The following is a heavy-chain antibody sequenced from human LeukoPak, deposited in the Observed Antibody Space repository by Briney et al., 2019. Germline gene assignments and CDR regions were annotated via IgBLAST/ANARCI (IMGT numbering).Heavy chain of an antibody. Sequence: ASVTVSCKASGYTFNIYGIGWVRQAPGQGLERMGWISAYNGNTNYAQKLQGRVTMTTDTSTSTAYMELRSLRSDDTAVYYCARGGYSYGYMGYFDYWGQGTLVTVSS. CDR1: GYTFNIYG. CDR3: ARGGYSYGYMGYFDY. J-gene: IGHJ4*02. D-gene: IGHD5-18*01. CDR2: ISAYNGNT. V-gene: IGHV1-18*01.